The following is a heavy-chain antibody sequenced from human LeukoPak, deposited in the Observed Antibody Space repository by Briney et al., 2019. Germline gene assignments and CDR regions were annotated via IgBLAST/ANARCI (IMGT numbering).Heavy chain of an antibody. CDR1: GFTFSSYW. V-gene: IGHV3-7*01. J-gene: IGHJ4*02. CDR3: ARVPIMYYDFWSGYYFDY. CDR2: IKQDGSEK. Sequence: GGSLRLSCAASGFTFSSYWMSWVRQAPGKGLEWVANIKQDGSEKYYVDSVKGRFTISRDNAKNSLYLQMNSLRAEDTAVYYCARVPIMYYDFWSGYYFDYWGQGTLVTVSS. D-gene: IGHD3-3*01.